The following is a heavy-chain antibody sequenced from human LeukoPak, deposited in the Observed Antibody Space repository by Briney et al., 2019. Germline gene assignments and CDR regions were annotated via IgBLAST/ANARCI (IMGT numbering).Heavy chain of an antibody. V-gene: IGHV3-7*01. Sequence: GGSLRLSCAASGFTFSSYWMSWVRQAPGKGLEWVANIKQDGSEKYYVDSVKGRFTISRDNAKNSLYLQMNSLRAEDTAEYYCALFAAGDAFDIWGQGTMVTVSS. D-gene: IGHD1-14*01. CDR3: ALFAAGDAFDI. CDR2: IKQDGSEK. J-gene: IGHJ3*02. CDR1: GFTFSSYW.